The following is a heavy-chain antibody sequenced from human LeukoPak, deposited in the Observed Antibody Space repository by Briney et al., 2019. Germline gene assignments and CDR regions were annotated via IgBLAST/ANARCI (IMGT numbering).Heavy chain of an antibody. V-gene: IGHV3-53*05. J-gene: IGHJ4*02. CDR3: ARVGGFYYFDH. Sequence: GGSLRLSCAASGITFSTNYMTGVRQAPGKGLEWVSVIHSGGTTSYVDSVKGRFTISRDNSKNTLYLQMNSLRAEDTAVYFCARVGGFYYFDHWGQGTLVTVSS. D-gene: IGHD2/OR15-2a*01. CDR1: GITFSTNY. CDR2: IHSGGTT.